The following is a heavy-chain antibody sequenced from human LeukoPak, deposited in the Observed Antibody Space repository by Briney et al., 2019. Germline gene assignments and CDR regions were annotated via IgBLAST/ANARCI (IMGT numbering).Heavy chain of an antibody. J-gene: IGHJ6*04. CDR2: ISHSGST. Sequence: SETLSLTCAVYGGSFSGYYWSWIRQSPGKGLEWIGEISHSGSTYYNPSLKSRVTISLDTSKNHFSLKLSSVTAADTAVYYCARLVVPAAPYLDYYYGMDVWGKGTTVTVSS. CDR3: ARLVVPAAPYLDYYYGMDV. D-gene: IGHD2-2*01. CDR1: GGSFSGYY. V-gene: IGHV4-34*01.